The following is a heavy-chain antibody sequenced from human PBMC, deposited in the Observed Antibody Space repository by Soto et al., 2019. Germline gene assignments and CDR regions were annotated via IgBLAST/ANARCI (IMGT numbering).Heavy chain of an antibody. V-gene: IGHV1-3*01. CDR2: IISVNDNT. J-gene: IGHJ4*02. D-gene: IGHD1-1*01. CDR1: GYIFTDFG. CDR3: ARGRRSWTGNNGDTDFDF. Sequence: ASVKVSCKASGYIFTDFGIHLVRQGPGQXLEWLGWIISVNDNTPSSPKFPGRLALTRETSANTAYMDLYSLRSEDTAVYYCARGRRSWTGNNGDTDFDFWGQGSLVTVSS.